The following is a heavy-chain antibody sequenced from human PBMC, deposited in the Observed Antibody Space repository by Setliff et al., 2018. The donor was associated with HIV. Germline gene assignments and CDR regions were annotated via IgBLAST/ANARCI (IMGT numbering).Heavy chain of an antibody. J-gene: IGHJ6*03. CDR1: GFTFNSFA. CDR2: ISYSGTT. V-gene: IGHV4-59*08. CDR3: ARGGGYFQRLFPPSYYMDL. Sequence: GSLRLSCTASGFTFNSFAMHWIRQTPGKGLQWIGYISYSGTTDYNPSLKGRVTISVDTSKSQFSLKLRSLTAADTAVYYCARGGGYFQRLFPPSYYMDLWGGGTLVTSP. D-gene: IGHD3-10*01.